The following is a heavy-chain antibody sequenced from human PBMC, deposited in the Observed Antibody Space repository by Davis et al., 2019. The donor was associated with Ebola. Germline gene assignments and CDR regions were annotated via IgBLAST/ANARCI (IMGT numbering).Heavy chain of an antibody. CDR2: ISVYNGNT. J-gene: IGHJ4*02. V-gene: IGHV1-18*01. CDR1: GYTFTNYG. Sequence: AASVKVSCKASGYTFTNYGINWMRQAPGQGLEWMGWISVYNGNTDYAPKFQGRVTMTTDTSTSTAYMEVRSLRSDDTAVYYCARDRRGGWPLDYWGQGTLVTVSS. CDR3: ARDRRGGWPLDY. D-gene: IGHD6-19*01.